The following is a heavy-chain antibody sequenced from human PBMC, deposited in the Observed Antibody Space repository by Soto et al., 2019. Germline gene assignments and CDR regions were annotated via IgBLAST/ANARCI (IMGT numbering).Heavy chain of an antibody. CDR3: AKDYPHNYDYTWGSYRGVYYYYYMDV. J-gene: IGHJ6*03. CDR2: ISGSGGST. D-gene: IGHD3-16*02. Sequence: GGSLRLSYAASGFTFSSYAMSWVRQAPGKGLEWVSAISGSGGSTYYADSVKGRFTISRDNSKNTLYLQMNSLRAEDTAVYYCAKDYPHNYDYTWGSYRGVYYYYYMDVWGKGTTVTVSS. V-gene: IGHV3-23*01. CDR1: GFTFSSYA.